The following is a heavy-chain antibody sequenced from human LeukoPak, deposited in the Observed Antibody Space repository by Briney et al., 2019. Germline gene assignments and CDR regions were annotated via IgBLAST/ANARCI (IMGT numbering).Heavy chain of an antibody. Sequence: SQTLSHTCAISGDSVSSNSAAWNWIRQSPSRGLEWLGRTYYRSRWINDYAESVKSRITINPDASKNQFSLQLNSVTPEDTAVYYCARAGDKLGYYYYYGMDVWGQGTTVTVS. D-gene: IGHD4-23*01. J-gene: IGHJ6*02. CDR3: ARAGDKLGYYYYYGMDV. V-gene: IGHV6-1*01. CDR2: TYYRSRWIN. CDR1: GDSVSSNSAA.